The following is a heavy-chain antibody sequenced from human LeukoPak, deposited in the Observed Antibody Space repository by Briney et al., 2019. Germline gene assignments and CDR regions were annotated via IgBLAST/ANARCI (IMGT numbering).Heavy chain of an antibody. Sequence: KTSETLSLTCTVSGGYISNYYWSWIRQPPGKGLECMGYIYYSGTTNYNPSLKSRVTISVDTSKNQFSLKLSSVTAADTAVYYCARHGGYSSPYLHWGQGTLVTVSS. CDR2: IYYSGTT. J-gene: IGHJ1*01. CDR3: ARHGGYSSPYLH. D-gene: IGHD6-13*01. CDR1: GGYISNYY. V-gene: IGHV4-59*08.